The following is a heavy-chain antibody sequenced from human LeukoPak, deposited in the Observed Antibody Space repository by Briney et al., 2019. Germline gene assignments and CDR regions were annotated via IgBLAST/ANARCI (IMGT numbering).Heavy chain of an antibody. CDR1: GFTVNSNY. D-gene: IGHD3-22*01. CDR3: ARDPDYYDSSGYYSLDY. Sequence: GGSLRLSCAASGFTVNSNYMTWVRQAPGKGLEWVSVIYSGGSTYYADSVKGRFTISRDNSKNTLYLQMNSLRAEDTAVYYCARDPDYYDSSGYYSLDYWGQGTLVTVSS. J-gene: IGHJ4*02. CDR2: IYSGGST. V-gene: IGHV3-66*01.